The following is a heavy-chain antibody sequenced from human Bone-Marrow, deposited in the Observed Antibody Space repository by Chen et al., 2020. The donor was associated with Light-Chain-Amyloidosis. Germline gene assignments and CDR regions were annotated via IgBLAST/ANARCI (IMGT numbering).Heavy chain of an antibody. CDR1: GFTFSTYA. V-gene: IGHV3-64*01. D-gene: IGHD1-26*01. CDR2: ITDNGGTT. CDR3: ARDTLGTDWYFDL. Sequence: EVQLVESGGGLVQHGGSLRLSCAASGFTFSTYAMHWVRQAPGKGLEYVSAITDNGGTTYYANSVKGRFTISRDNSKNTLYLQMGSLRVEDMAVYYCARDTLGTDWYFDLWGRGTLVTVSS. J-gene: IGHJ2*01.